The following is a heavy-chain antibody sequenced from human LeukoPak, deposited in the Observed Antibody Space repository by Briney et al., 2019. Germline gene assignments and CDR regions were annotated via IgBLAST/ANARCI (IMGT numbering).Heavy chain of an antibody. Sequence: ASVKVSCKASGYTFTSYDINWVRQATGQGLEWMGWMNPNSGNTGYAQKFQGRVTMTRDTSISTAYMELSSLRPEDTAVYYCARGRKRNCSGGSCYRFDPWGQGTLVTVSS. CDR3: ARGRKRNCSGGSCYRFDP. D-gene: IGHD2-15*01. CDR2: MNPNSGNT. CDR1: GYTFTSYD. J-gene: IGHJ5*02. V-gene: IGHV1-8*01.